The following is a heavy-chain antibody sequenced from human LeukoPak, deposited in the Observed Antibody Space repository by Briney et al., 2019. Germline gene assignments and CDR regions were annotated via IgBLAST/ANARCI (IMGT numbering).Heavy chain of an antibody. CDR1: GFTFSSYT. CDR3: AKEGSYDAFDI. CDR2: ISSSGSTI. Sequence: GGSLRLSCAASGFTFSSYTMNWVRQAPGKGLEWVSYISSSGSTINYADSVMGRFTVSRDNAENSLYLQMSSLRADDTAVYYCAKEGSYDAFDIWGQGTMVTVSS. V-gene: IGHV3-48*04. D-gene: IGHD1-26*01. J-gene: IGHJ3*02.